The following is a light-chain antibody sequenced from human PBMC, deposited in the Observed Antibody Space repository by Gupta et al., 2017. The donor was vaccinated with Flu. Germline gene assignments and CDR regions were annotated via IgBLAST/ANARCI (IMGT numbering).Light chain of an antibody. Sequence: VMTQSPATLSMSPVERATLSCSASQSVSSNVAWYQQKPGQAPRLLIFEASGRATGIPVRFSGSGSGTDFTLTISRLESEDFAVYYCHQYGDWPQTFGQGTKVEI. V-gene: IGKV3-15*01. CDR1: QSVSSN. CDR2: EAS. J-gene: IGKJ1*01. CDR3: HQYGDWPQT.